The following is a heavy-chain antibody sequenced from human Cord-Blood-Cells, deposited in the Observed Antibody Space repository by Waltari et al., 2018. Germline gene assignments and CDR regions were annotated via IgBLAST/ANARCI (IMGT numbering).Heavy chain of an antibody. D-gene: IGHD3-10*01. CDR1: GGTFSSYA. CDR2: IIPIFGTA. J-gene: IGHJ4*02. Sequence: QVQLVQSGAEVKKPGSSVKVSCKASGGTFSSYAISWVRQAPGQGLEWMGGIIPIFGTANYAQKFQGRVTITVDESTSTAYMGLSSLRSEDTAVYYCARRDGSGSYYYFDYWGQGTLVTVSS. V-gene: IGHV1-69*01. CDR3: ARRDGSGSYYYFDY.